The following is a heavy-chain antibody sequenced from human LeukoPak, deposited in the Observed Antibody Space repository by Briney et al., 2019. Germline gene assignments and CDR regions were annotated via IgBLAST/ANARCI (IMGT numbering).Heavy chain of an antibody. J-gene: IGHJ6*03. CDR1: GFTFSSYA. CDR3: ARLKRVNYGGNYYYYMDV. Sequence: GGSLRLSCAASGFTFSSYAMSWVRQAPGKGLEWVSAITNSGGTTYYADSVKGRFTISRDNSKNTLYLQMNSLRAEDTAVYYCARLKRVNYGGNYYYYMDVWGKGTTVTVSS. V-gene: IGHV3-23*01. CDR2: ITNSGGTT. D-gene: IGHD4-23*01.